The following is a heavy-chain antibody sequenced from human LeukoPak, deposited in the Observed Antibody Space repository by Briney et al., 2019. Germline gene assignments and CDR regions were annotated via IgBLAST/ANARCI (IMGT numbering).Heavy chain of an antibody. CDR1: GFTFSSYW. Sequence: TGGSLRLSCAVSGFTFSSYWMSWVRQAPGKGLEWVANIKQDGSEKYYVDSVKGRFSISRDNAKNSLYLQMNSLRAEDTAVYYCARILSEQGYWGQGTLVTVSS. V-gene: IGHV3-7*01. CDR3: ARILSEQGY. D-gene: IGHD3-9*01. CDR2: IKQDGSEK. J-gene: IGHJ4*02.